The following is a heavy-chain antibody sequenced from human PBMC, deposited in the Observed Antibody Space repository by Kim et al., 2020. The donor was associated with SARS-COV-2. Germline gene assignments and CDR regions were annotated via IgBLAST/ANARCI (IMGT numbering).Heavy chain of an antibody. J-gene: IGHJ4*02. CDR3: AAGNFWSGYHDENRFDY. Sequence: ASVKVSCKASGYTFTSYGISWVRQAPGQGLEWMGWISAYNGNTNYAQKLQGRVTMTTHTSTSTAYMELRSLRSDDTAVYYCAAGNFWSGYHDENRFDYWGQGTLVTVSS. CDR1: GYTFTSYG. D-gene: IGHD3-3*01. V-gene: IGHV1-18*01. CDR2: ISAYNGNT.